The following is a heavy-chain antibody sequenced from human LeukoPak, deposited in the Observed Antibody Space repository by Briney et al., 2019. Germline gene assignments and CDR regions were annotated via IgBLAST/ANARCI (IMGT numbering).Heavy chain of an antibody. V-gene: IGHV3-49*04. J-gene: IGHJ4*01. CDR1: GFTFGDYA. CDR3: ARDSGSYLQPTDF. Sequence: GGSLRLSCTASGFTFGDYAMSWVRQAPGKGLEWVGFIRSKAYGGTTEYAASVKGRFTISRDDSKSIAYLQMNSLKTEDTALYHCARDSGSYLQPTDFWGHGTLVTVSS. D-gene: IGHD1-26*01. CDR2: IRSKAYGGTT.